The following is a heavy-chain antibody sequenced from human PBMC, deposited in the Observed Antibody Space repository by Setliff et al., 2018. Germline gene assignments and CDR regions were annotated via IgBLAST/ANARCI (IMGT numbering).Heavy chain of an antibody. J-gene: IGHJ4*02. CDR1: GGTFSSYA. CDR2: IIPIFGTA. D-gene: IGHD1-1*01. V-gene: IGHV1-69*13. CDR3: ASAGLERRSADY. Sequence: SVKVSCKASGGTFSSYAISWVRQAPGQGLEWMGGIIPIFGTANYAQKFQGRVTITADESTSTAYMERSSLRSEDTAVYYCASAGLERRSADYWGQGTLVTVSS.